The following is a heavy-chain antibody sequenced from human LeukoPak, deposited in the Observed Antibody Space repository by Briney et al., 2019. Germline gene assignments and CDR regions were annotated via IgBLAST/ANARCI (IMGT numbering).Heavy chain of an antibody. CDR1: GFPFSDYY. CDR2: ISSSGSTI. CDR3: RSGPTRSDAFDI. V-gene: IGHV3-11*04. D-gene: IGHD5-12*01. Sequence: GGSLRLSCASSGFPFSDYYMSWIRRAPGKALEWVSYISSSGSTIYYADSVKGRFTISRDNAKNSLYLEMNSVRAEDTAVYYCRSGPTRSDAFDIWGQGTMVTVSS. J-gene: IGHJ3*02.